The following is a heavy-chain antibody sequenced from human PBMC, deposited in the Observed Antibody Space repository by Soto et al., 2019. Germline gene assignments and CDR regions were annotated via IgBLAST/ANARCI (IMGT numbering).Heavy chain of an antibody. CDR3: AQTVKDRSRSALGY. D-gene: IGHD3-16*01. J-gene: IGHJ4*02. CDR2: ISNDGRNK. CDR1: GFTFSDYA. Sequence: QVHLVESGGGVVQPGRSLRLSCATSGFTFSDYAIHWVRQAPGKGLEWVAIISNDGRNKYYSESVKGRFTISRDNSKNTLFLQMNSLRVEDTALYFCAQTVKDRSRSALGYWGQGTLVTVSS. V-gene: IGHV3-30*18.